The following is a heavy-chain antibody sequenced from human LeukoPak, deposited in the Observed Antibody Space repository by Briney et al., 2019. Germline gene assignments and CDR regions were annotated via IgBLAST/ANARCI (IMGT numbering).Heavy chain of an antibody. CDR1: GGSISSSSHY. CDR2: IYYSGST. J-gene: IGHJ6*03. Sequence: PSETLSLTCTVSGGSISSSSHYWSWIRQPPGKGLEWIGYIYYSGSTNYNPSLKSRVTISVDTSKNQFSLKLSSVTAADTAVHYCARVGCESCLSYYYYYMDVWGKGTTVTVSS. V-gene: IGHV4-61*01. CDR3: ARVGCESCLSYYYYYMDV. D-gene: IGHD2-15*01.